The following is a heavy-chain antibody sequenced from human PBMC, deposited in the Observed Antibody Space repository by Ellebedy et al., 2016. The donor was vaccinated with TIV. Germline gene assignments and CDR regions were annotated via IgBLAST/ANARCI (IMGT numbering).Heavy chain of an antibody. CDR1: GFTSYW. D-gene: IGHD5-18*01. J-gene: IGHJ2*01. CDR3: ARLRGYSYATGNFDL. CDR2: IYPGDSDT. Sequence: GESLKISCKGSGFTSYWIAWVRQMPGRGLEWMGIIYPGDSDTRYSPSFQGQVTISADRSISTAYLQWSSLKASDTAIYFCARLRGYSYATGNFDLWGRGTPVTVSS. V-gene: IGHV5-51*01.